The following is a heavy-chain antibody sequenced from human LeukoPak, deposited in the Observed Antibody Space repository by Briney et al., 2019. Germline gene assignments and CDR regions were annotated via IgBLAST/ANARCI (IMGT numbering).Heavy chain of an antibody. V-gene: IGHV3-23*01. CDR3: AKGVIVVVITTPNDAFDI. CDR2: IIVDGHTT. D-gene: IGHD3-22*01. CDR1: GFTFSSYA. J-gene: IGHJ3*02. Sequence: GGSLRLSCAASGFTFSSYAMSWVRQAPGKGLEWVSLIIVDGHTTSYADSVKGRFTISRDNSKNTLYLQMNSLRAEDTAVYYCAKGVIVVVITTPNDAFDIWGQGTMVTVSS.